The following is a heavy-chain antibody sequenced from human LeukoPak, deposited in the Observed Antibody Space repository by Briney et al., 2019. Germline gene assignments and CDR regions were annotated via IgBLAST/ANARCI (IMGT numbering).Heavy chain of an antibody. V-gene: IGHV3-13*01. J-gene: IGHJ5*02. Sequence: GGSLRLSCAASGFTFSSSDMHWVRQPTGKGLEWVSAIGTIGDTYYPGSVKGRFTISRENAKNSLYLHMNSLSAGDTAVYFCARGHMLTGYYNFAWFDPWGQGTLVTVSS. D-gene: IGHD3-9*01. CDR1: GFTFSSSD. CDR3: ARGHMLTGYYNFAWFDP. CDR2: IGTIGDT.